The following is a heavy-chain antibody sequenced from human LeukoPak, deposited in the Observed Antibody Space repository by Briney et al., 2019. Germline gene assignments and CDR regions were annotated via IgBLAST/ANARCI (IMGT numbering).Heavy chain of an antibody. CDR1: GFTFSGSA. J-gene: IGHJ5*02. Sequence: GGSLRLSCAASGFTFSGSAMHWVRQASGKGLEWVGRIRSKANSYATAYAASVKGRFTISRDDSKNTAYLQMNSLKTEDTAVYYCTRPAEYGSGGVWFDPWGQGTLVTVSS. D-gene: IGHD3-10*01. CDR3: TRPAEYGSGGVWFDP. CDR2: IRSKANSYAT. V-gene: IGHV3-73*01.